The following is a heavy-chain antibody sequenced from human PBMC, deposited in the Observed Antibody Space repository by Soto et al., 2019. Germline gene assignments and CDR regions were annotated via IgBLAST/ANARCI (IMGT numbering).Heavy chain of an antibody. CDR2: INTNTGNP. V-gene: IGHV7-4-1*01. CDR3: ARDPPQMATITRSGGDY. D-gene: IGHD5-12*01. Sequence: QVQLEQSGSELKKPGASEKVSCKASGYTFTSYAMNWVRQAPGQGLEWMGWINTNTGNPTYAQGFTGRFVFSLDTSVSTAYLQICSLKAEDTAVYYCARDPPQMATITRSGGDYCGQGTLVTVSS. CDR1: GYTFTSYA. J-gene: IGHJ4*02.